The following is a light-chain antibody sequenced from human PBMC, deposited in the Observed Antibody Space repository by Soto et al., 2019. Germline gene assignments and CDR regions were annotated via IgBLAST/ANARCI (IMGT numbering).Light chain of an antibody. J-gene: IGLJ1*01. Sequence: QSVLTQPPSVSGSPGQSVTISCTGTSSDVGSYNRVPWYQQPPGTAPKLMIYEVSNRPSGVPDRFSGSKSGNTASLTISGLQAEDEADYYCSSYTSSSTYVFGTGTKATVL. CDR2: EVS. CDR3: SSYTSSSTYV. CDR1: SSDVGSYNR. V-gene: IGLV2-18*02.